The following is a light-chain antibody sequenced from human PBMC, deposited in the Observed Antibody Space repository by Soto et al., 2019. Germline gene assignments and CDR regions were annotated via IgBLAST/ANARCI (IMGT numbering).Light chain of an antibody. Sequence: EIGTTQSPATLSLSPGERATLSGRASQSVNSNLAWYQQQPGQAPRLLIYGASTRATGIPARFSGSGSGTEFTLTISSLQYEDFGVYYFQQYNNWPPGTFGQGTNVEIK. V-gene: IGKV3-15*01. CDR2: GAS. J-gene: IGKJ1*01. CDR1: QSVNSN. CDR3: QQYNNWPPGT.